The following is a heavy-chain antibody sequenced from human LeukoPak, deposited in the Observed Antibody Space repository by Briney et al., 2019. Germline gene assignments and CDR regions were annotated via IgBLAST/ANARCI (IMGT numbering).Heavy chain of an antibody. CDR1: GFTFSSYA. J-gene: IGHJ4*02. D-gene: IGHD3-10*01. CDR3: AKETYYYGSGSYYNSVFDY. V-gene: IGHV3-23*01. Sequence: GGSLRLSCAASGFTFSSYAMSWVRQAPGKGLEWVSAISGSGGSTYYADSVKGRFTISRDNSKNTLCLQMNSLRAEDTAVYYCAKETYYYGSGSYYNSVFDYWGQGTLVTVSS. CDR2: ISGSGGST.